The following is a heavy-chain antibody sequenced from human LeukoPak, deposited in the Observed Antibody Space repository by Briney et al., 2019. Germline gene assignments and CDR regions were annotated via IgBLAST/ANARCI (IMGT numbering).Heavy chain of an antibody. CDR2: FDPEDGET. J-gene: IGHJ4*02. CDR3: ATDTENCSGSYYGPYYFDY. V-gene: IGHV1-24*01. D-gene: IGHD1-26*01. CDR1: GYTLTELS. Sequence: ASVKVSCKVSGYTLTELSMHWVRQAPGKGLEWMGGFDPEDGETIYAQKFQGRVTMTEDTSTDTAYMELSSLRSEDTAVYYCATDTENCSGSYYGPYYFDYWGQGTLVTVSS.